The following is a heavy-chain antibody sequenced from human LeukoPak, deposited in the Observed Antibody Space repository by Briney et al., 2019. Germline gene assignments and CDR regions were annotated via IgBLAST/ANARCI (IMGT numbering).Heavy chain of an antibody. V-gene: IGHV3-23*01. D-gene: IGHD2-8*02. CDR2: ISGSGGRT. CDR3: AKDLRNIRTLVDLQMI. J-gene: IGHJ3*02. Sequence: GGSLRLSCIASGFTFSNYGMSWVRQAPGKGLEWVSIISGSGGRTLHADSVKGRFTVSRDNSKNTVYLQTNSLRAEDTAVYYCAKDLRNIRTLVDLQMIWGQGTLVIVSS. CDR1: GFTFSNYG.